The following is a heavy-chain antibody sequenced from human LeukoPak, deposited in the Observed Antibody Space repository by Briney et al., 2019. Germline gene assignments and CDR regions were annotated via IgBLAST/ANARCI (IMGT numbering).Heavy chain of an antibody. V-gene: IGHV3-30*04. CDR3: AREERVVAPYYLDA. Sequence: GGSLRLSCAASGFAFRTYSMHWVRQAPGKGLEWLAVITYDGKVQHYTDSVKGRFTVSRDNSKKTLYLQMISLRPEDTAFYYCAREERVVAPYYLDAWGRGTLVTVSS. CDR1: GFAFRTYS. D-gene: IGHD2-15*01. J-gene: IGHJ4*02. CDR2: ITYDGKVQ.